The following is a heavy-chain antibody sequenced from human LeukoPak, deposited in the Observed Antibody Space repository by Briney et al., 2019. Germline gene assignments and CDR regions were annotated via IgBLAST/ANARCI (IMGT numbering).Heavy chain of an antibody. V-gene: IGHV4-34*01. Sequence: SETLSLTCAVYGGSFSGYYWSWIRQPPGKELEWIGEINHNGNTTYNPSLKSRVTISVDTSKNQFSLKLSSVTAADTAVYYCARGGTYYDFWSGYKTAQSFDYWGQGTLVTVSS. CDR3: ARGGTYYDFWSGYKTAQSFDY. CDR1: GGSFSGYY. CDR2: INHNGNT. J-gene: IGHJ4*02. D-gene: IGHD3-3*01.